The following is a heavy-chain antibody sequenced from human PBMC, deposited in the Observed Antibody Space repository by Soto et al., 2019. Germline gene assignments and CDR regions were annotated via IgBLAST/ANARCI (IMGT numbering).Heavy chain of an antibody. CDR1: GGSISSGDYL. Sequence: QVKLQASGPGLVKPSQTLSLTGTVSGGSISSGDYLWSWIRQTPENGLEWIGYISFIGSTYYNPSLKSRVSVSRDTSKNQFSLKLSSVTTTDTAAYYCARGLVIRPYYYHGMDVWCQGTTVTVSS. CDR3: ARGLVIRPYYYHGMDV. V-gene: IGHV4-30-4*01. D-gene: IGHD3-9*01. CDR2: ISFIGST. J-gene: IGHJ6*02.